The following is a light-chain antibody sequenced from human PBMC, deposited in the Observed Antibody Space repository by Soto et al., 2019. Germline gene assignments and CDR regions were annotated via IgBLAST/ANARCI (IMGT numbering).Light chain of an antibody. V-gene: IGKV1-5*01. CDR3: LKYNTYWT. Sequence: DLQMTQSPSTLSAFVGDRVTITCRASQNINRYLAWYQKKPGKAPMLLIYDASSLESGVPSRFSGNGSGTEFPLTIRSLQPDDFATYYCLKYNTYWTFGQGTKVEI. J-gene: IGKJ1*01. CDR2: DAS. CDR1: QNINRY.